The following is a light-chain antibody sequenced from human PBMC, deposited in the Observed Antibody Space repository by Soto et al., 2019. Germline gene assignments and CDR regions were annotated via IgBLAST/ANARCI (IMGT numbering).Light chain of an antibody. CDR1: QSVTSN. CDR3: QHPTFRPLT. J-gene: IGKJ4*01. CDR2: GVS. V-gene: IGKV3-15*01. Sequence: EIGVKMSPATVSVSQGERATLSCRASQSVTSNLAWYQQKPGQAPRLLMYGVSTSATGIPARFGGSGSATEFTLTISILQSEDFIVYYSQHPTFRPLTFAELTKVAI.